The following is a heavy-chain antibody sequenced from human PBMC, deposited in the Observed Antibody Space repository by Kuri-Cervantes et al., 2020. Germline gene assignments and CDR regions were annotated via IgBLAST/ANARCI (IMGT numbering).Heavy chain of an antibody. V-gene: IGHV3-21*01. CDR3: ARDYYSSSWYDYYYYYGMDV. CDR2: ISSSSSYI. CDR1: GFTFSSYS. Sequence: GESLKISCAASGFTFSSYSMNWVRQAPGKGLERVSSISSSSSYIYYADSVKGRFTISRDNAKNSLYLQMNSLRAEDTAVYYCARDYYSSSWYDYYYYYGMDVWGQGTTVTVSS. D-gene: IGHD6-13*01. J-gene: IGHJ6*02.